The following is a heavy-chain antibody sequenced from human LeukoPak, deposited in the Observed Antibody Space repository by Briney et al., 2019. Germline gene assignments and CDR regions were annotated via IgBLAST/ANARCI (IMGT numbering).Heavy chain of an antibody. CDR1: VGTFSSYA. J-gene: IGHJ4*02. Sequence: SVKVSCKASVGTFSSYAISWVRQAPGQGLEWMGGIIPIFGTANYAQKFQGRVTITADESTSTAYMELSSLRSEDTAVYYCARDVLLRYSSGWDYFDYWGQGTLVTVSS. CDR3: ARDVLLRYSSGWDYFDY. D-gene: IGHD6-19*01. V-gene: IGHV1-69*13. CDR2: IIPIFGTA.